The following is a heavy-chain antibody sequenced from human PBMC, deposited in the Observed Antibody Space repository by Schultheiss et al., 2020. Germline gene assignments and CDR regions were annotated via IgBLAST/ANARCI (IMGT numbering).Heavy chain of an antibody. J-gene: IGHJ6*02. V-gene: IGHV3-33*01. CDR2: IWYDGSNK. Sequence: GGSQRLSCAASGFTFSSYGMHWVRQAPGKGLEWVAVIWYDGSNKYYADSVKGRFTISRDNSKNTLYLQMNSLRAEDTAVYYCARSVARGSYYYYGMDVWGQGTTVTVSS. D-gene: IGHD6-19*01. CDR3: ARSVARGSYYYYGMDV. CDR1: GFTFSSYG.